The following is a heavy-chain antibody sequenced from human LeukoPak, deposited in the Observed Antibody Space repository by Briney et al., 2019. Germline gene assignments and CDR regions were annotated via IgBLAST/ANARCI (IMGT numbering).Heavy chain of an antibody. CDR2: ISGSGGST. D-gene: IGHD6-13*01. J-gene: IGHJ4*02. CDR3: ATHRHSSSWYAEPDLVN. V-gene: IGHV3-23*01. CDR1: GLTFSSYA. Sequence: PGGPLRLSCAASGLTFSSYAMSWVRQAPGKGLEWVSAISGSGGSTYYADSVKGRFTISRDNSKNTLYLQMNSLRAEDTAVYYCATHRHSSSWYAEPDLVNWGQGTLVTVSS.